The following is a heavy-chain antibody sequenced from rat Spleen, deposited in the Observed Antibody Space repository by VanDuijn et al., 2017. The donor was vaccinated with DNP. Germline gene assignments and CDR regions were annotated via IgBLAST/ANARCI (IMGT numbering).Heavy chain of an antibody. J-gene: IGHJ3*01. CDR1: GFTFSNYY. CDR2: ISYDGRDT. Sequence: EVQLVESGGGLVQPGRSLKLSCAASGFTFSNYYMAWVRQAPTKGLEWVATISYDGRDTYYRDSVKGRFTISRDNAKSTLYLQVNSLRSEDTATYYCATGSSYGFANWGQGTLVTVSS. D-gene: IGHD1-2*01. V-gene: IGHV5-7*01. CDR3: ATGSSYGFAN.